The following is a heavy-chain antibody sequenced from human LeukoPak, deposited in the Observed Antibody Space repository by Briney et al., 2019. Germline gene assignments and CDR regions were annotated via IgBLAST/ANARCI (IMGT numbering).Heavy chain of an antibody. CDR1: AVSFTRSA. J-gene: IGHJ3*02. CDR2: IVVGSGNT. CDR3: AAADYYDSSCYYPYAFHI. V-gene: IGHV1-58*02. Sequence: GTSVKVSCKASAVSFTRSAMQWVRQARGQRLEWIGWIVVGSGNTNYAQKFQERVTITRDMSTSTAYMELSSLRSEDTAVYYCAAADYYDSSCYYPYAFHIWGQGTMVTVSS. D-gene: IGHD3-22*01.